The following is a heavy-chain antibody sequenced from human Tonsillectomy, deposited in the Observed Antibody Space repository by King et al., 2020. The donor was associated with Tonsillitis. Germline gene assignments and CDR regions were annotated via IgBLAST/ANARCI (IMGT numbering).Heavy chain of an antibody. J-gene: IGHJ3*01. D-gene: IGHD3-22*01. CDR3: AKDTGADYYDSSRGAFDV. V-gene: IGHV3-21*01. CDR2: MSSGTKYI. Sequence: VQLVESGGGLVKPGGSLRLSCATSGFTFKNFDMNWVRQAPGKGLEWGSSMSSGTKYIYYADSVRGRFTISRDKAKNSLYLQMDSLRAEDTAVYFCAKDTGADYYDSSRGAFDVWGSGTMVTVSS. CDR1: GFTFKNFD.